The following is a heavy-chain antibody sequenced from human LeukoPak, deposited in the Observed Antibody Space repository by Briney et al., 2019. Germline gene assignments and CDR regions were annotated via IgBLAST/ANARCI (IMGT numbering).Heavy chain of an antibody. J-gene: IGHJ4*02. CDR1: GFTFSSYS. CDR3: ARGRGYSYGYTFDY. V-gene: IGHV3-21*01. Sequence: GGSLRLSCAASGFTFSSYSMNWVRQAPGKGLEWVSSISSSSSYIYYADSVKGRFTISRDNAKNSLYLQMNSLRAEDTAVYYCARGRGYSYGYTFDYWGQGTLVTVSS. CDR2: ISSSSSYI. D-gene: IGHD5-18*01.